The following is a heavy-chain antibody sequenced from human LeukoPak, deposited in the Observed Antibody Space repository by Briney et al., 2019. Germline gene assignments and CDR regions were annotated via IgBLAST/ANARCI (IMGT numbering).Heavy chain of an antibody. Sequence: KPGGSLRLSCAASGFTFNSYSLSWVRQAPGKGLEWISYISHKSTTIYDADSVKGRFTISRDSAKNSLFLQMNGLTEEDTAVYYCARVRAVAGGFDNWGQGTLVTVSS. D-gene: IGHD6-19*01. V-gene: IGHV3-48*02. CDR1: GFTFNSYS. CDR3: ARVRAVAGGFDN. CDR2: ISHKSTTI. J-gene: IGHJ4*02.